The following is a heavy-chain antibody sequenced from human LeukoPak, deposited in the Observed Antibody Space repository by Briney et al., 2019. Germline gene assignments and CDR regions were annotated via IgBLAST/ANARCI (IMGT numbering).Heavy chain of an antibody. V-gene: IGHV1-58*02. Sequence: GASVKVSCKASGFTFTSSAMQWVRQASGQRLEWIGWIVVGSGNTNYAQKFQERVTITRDMSTSTAYMELSSLRSEDTAVYYCARSGYYDSSAYHPGWFDPWGQGTLVTVSS. CDR2: IVVGSGNT. J-gene: IGHJ5*02. D-gene: IGHD3-22*01. CDR3: ARSGYYDSSAYHPGWFDP. CDR1: GFTFTSSA.